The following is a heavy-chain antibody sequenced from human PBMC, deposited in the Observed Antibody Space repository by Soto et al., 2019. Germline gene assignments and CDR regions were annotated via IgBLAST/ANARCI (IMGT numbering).Heavy chain of an antibody. V-gene: IGHV4-59*01. CDR1: GGSISSYY. Sequence: PSETLSLTCTVSGGSISSYYWSWIRQPPGKGLEWIGYTYYSGSTNYNPSLKSRVTISVDTSKNQFSLKMSSVTAADTAVYYCARLATRYYFDYWGQGTLVTVSS. CDR2: TYYSGST. D-gene: IGHD1-1*01. CDR3: ARLATRYYFDY. J-gene: IGHJ4*02.